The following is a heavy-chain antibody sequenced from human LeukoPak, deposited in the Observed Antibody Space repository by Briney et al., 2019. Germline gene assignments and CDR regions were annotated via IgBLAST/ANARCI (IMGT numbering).Heavy chain of an antibody. J-gene: IGHJ4*02. Sequence: GGSLRLSRAASGFTFSSYEMNWVRQAPGKGLEWISHISNSGSNKYYADSVKGRFTISRDNARNSLYLEMNSLRAEDTGVYYCGRNPYNGAPLGYWGQGALVTVSS. CDR3: GRNPYNGAPLGY. CDR1: GFTFSSYE. D-gene: IGHD1-1*01. CDR2: ISNSGSNK. V-gene: IGHV3-48*03.